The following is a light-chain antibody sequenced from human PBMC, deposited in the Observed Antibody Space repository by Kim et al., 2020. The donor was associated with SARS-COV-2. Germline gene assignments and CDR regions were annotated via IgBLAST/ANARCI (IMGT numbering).Light chain of an antibody. J-gene: IGLJ3*02. V-gene: IGLV4-60*03. Sequence: QPVLTQSSSASASLGSSVKLTCTLSSGHSSFIIAWHQQQPGKAPRYLMKLEGSGTYNKGSGIPDRFSGSSFGADRYLTISNLQSEDEADYYCETWDSNTWVFGGGTQLTVL. CDR2: LEGSGTY. CDR3: ETWDSNTWV. CDR1: SGHSSFI.